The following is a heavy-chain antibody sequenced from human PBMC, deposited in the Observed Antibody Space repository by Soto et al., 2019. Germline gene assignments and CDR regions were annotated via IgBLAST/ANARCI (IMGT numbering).Heavy chain of an antibody. J-gene: IGHJ6*02. V-gene: IGHV4-59*01. CDR3: ARAGFGVVSINYYYYGMDV. D-gene: IGHD3-3*01. CDR2: IYYSGST. CDR1: GGSISSYY. Sequence: SETLSLTCTVSGGSISSYYWSWIRQPPGKGLEWIGYIYYSGSTNYNPSLKSRVTISVDTSKNQFSLKLSSVTAADTAVYYCARAGFGVVSINYYYYGMDVWGQGTTVTVSS.